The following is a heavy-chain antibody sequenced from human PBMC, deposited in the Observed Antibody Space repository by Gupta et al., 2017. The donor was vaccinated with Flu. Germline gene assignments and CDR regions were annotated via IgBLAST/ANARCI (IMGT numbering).Heavy chain of an antibody. CDR2: IKSEESSA. CDR3: ARDGAGDCSGGSCYSWFDP. J-gene: IGHJ5*02. V-gene: IGHV3-74*01. Sequence: KGLVWVQRIKSEESSASYADSVKGRFTISRDNAKNTLYLQMNSLRAEDTAVYYCARDGAGDCSGGSCYSWFDPWGQGTLVTVSS. D-gene: IGHD2-15*01.